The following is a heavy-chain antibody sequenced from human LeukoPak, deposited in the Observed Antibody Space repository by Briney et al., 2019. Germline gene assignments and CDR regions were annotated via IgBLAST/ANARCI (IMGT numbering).Heavy chain of an antibody. V-gene: IGHV4-59*02. CDR1: GGSVSAFY. Sequence: KPSETLSLTCTVSGGSVSAFYWSWIRQPLGKGLQWIGYVSYTGSTNHTGSTNYNPSLKSRVNISVDTSNNQFSLKLSSLTAADTAVYFCARNRVATIYGKFDYWGQGTLVTVSS. CDR3: ARNRVATIYGKFDY. D-gene: IGHD5-12*01. CDR2: VSYTGSTNHTGST. J-gene: IGHJ4*02.